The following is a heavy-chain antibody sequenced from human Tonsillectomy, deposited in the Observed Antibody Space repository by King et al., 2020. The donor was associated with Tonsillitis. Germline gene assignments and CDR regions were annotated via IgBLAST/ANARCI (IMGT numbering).Heavy chain of an antibody. CDR3: AKDEVLREGYGSGNYYYYYGMDV. J-gene: IGHJ6*02. D-gene: IGHD3-10*01. CDR2: ISGSGGST. CDR1: GFTFSSFA. Sequence: VQLVESGGGLVQPGGSLRLSCAASGFTFSSFAMSWVRQAPGKGLEWVSAISGSGGSTYYADSVKGRFPIYRDNSKNTLYLQMNSLRAEDTAVYYCAKDEVLREGYGSGNYYYYYGMDVWGQGTTVTVSS. V-gene: IGHV3-23*04.